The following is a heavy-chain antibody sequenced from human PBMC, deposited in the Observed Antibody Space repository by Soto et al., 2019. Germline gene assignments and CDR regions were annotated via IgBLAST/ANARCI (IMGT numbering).Heavy chain of an antibody. CDR3: AKDFPLYDSSGYPHDAFDI. D-gene: IGHD3-22*01. V-gene: IGHV3-9*01. J-gene: IGHJ3*02. CDR1: GFTFDDYA. Sequence: EVQLVESGGGLVQPGRSLRLSCAASGFTFDDYAMHWVRQAPGKGLEWVSGISWNSGSIGYADSVKGRFTISRDNAKNSLYLQMNSLRAEDTALYYCAKDFPLYDSSGYPHDAFDIWGQGTMVTVSS. CDR2: ISWNSGSI.